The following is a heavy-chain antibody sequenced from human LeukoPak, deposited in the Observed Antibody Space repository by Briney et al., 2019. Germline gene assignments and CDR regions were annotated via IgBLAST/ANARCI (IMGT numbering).Heavy chain of an antibody. CDR3: AKSSPTNGWY. Sequence: GGSLRLSCAASGFTVSSNYMSWVRQAPGKGLEWVSTISGSGSGGGTNYADSVKGRFTISRDNSKDTLYLQMNSLRAEDTAVYYCAKSSPTNGWYWGQGTLVTVSS. D-gene: IGHD2-15*01. CDR2: ISGSGSGGGT. V-gene: IGHV3-23*01. CDR1: GFTVSSNY. J-gene: IGHJ4*02.